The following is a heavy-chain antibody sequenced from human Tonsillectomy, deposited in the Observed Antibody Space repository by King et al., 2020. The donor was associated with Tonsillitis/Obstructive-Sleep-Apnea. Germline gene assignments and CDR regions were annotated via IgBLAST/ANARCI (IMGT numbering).Heavy chain of an antibody. J-gene: IGHJ6*03. CDR1: GGTFSSYA. V-gene: IGHV1-69*12. D-gene: IGHD6-6*01. CDR3: ARGGQQLVGYYYYYYMDV. Sequence: QLVQSGAEVKKPGSSVKVSCKASGGTFSSYAISWVRQAPGQGLEWMGGIIPIFGTANYAQKFHGRVTITADESTSTAYMGLSSLRSEDTAVYYCARGGQQLVGYYYYYYMDVWGKGTTVTVSS. CDR2: IIPIFGTA.